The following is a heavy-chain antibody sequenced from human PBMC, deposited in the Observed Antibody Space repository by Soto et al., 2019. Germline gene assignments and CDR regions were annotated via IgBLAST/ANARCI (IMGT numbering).Heavy chain of an antibody. CDR1: GFTFSSYW. CDR3: PRDGGGYSVY. V-gene: IGHV3-7*01. J-gene: IGHJ4*02. CDR2: TKQDESEK. Sequence: GGSLRLSCAASGFTFSSYWMSWVRQAPGKGLEWVANTKQDESEKFYVDSVKGRFTISRDNARNSLFLQMNSLRAEDTAIYYCPRDGGGYSVYWGPGTLVTVSS. D-gene: IGHD2-21*01.